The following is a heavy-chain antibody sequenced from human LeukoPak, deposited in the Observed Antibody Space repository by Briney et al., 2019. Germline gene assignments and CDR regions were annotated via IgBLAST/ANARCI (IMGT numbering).Heavy chain of an antibody. CDR1: GFTVSSNY. Sequence: GGSLRLSCAASGFTVSSNYMSWVRQAPGKGLEWVSVIYSGGSTYYADSVKGRFTISRDNSKNTLYLQMNSLRAEDTAVYYCARVEAIFGVVAQVDYWGQGTLVTVSS. D-gene: IGHD3-3*01. J-gene: IGHJ4*02. CDR3: ARVEAIFGVVAQVDY. CDR2: IYSGGST. V-gene: IGHV3-53*01.